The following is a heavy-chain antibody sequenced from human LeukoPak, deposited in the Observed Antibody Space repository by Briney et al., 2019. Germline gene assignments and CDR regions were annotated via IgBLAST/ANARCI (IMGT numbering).Heavy chain of an antibody. V-gene: IGHV3-9*01. D-gene: IGHD1-26*01. J-gene: IGHJ4*02. Sequence: GGSLRLSCAASGFTFDDYHIHWVRQAPGKGLEWVAGLSWNSQSIGYADSVKGRFTISRDNAKNSLYLQMNNLRVEDTALYYCAKESGTYYYLDYWGQGTLVTVSS. CDR2: LSWNSQSI. CDR1: GFTFDDYH. CDR3: AKESGTYYYLDY.